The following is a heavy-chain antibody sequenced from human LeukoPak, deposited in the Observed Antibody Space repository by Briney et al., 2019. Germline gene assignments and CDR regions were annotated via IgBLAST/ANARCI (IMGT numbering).Heavy chain of an antibody. Sequence: SETLSLTCTVSGVSISSYYWSWIRQPPGKGLEWIGYIYYSGSTNYNPSLKSRVTISVDTSKNQFSLKLSSVTAADTAVYYCARGVYSYGYYNYWGQGTLVTVSS. CDR2: IYYSGST. J-gene: IGHJ4*02. D-gene: IGHD5-18*01. CDR3: ARGVYSYGYYNY. V-gene: IGHV4-59*01. CDR1: GVSISSYY.